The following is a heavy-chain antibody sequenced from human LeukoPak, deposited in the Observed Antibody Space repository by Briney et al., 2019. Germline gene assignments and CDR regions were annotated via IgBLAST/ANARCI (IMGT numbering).Heavy chain of an antibody. Sequence: GASVKVSCKASGYTFTSYDINWVRQATGQGLECMGWMNPNSGNTGYAQKFQGRVTMTRNTSISTAYMELSSLRSEDTAVYYCARGTGDYAFDDYWGQGTLVTVSS. CDR1: GYTFTSYD. V-gene: IGHV1-8*01. CDR3: ARGTGDYAFDDY. J-gene: IGHJ4*02. D-gene: IGHD4-17*01. CDR2: MNPNSGNT.